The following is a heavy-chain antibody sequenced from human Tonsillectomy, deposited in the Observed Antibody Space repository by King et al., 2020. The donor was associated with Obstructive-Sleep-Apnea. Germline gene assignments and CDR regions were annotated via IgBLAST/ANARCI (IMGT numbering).Heavy chain of an antibody. CDR1: GGSISSSNW. CDR2: IYHSGST. J-gene: IGHJ4*02. CDR3: ARVSYIVVVTAKYYFDY. V-gene: IGHV4-4*02. D-gene: IGHD2-21*02. Sequence: VQLQESGPGLVKPSGTLSLTCAVSGGSISSSNWWSWVRQPPGKGLEGIGEIYHSGSTNYNPSLKSRVTISVDKSKNQFSLKLSSVTAADTAVYYCARVSYIVVVTAKYYFDYWGQGTLVTVSS.